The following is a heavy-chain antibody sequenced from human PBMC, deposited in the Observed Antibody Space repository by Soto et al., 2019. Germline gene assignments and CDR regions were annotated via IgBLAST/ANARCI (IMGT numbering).Heavy chain of an antibody. D-gene: IGHD3-22*01. J-gene: IGHJ4*02. CDR3: ARPHYDSNTFYSFFDY. V-gene: IGHV4-34*12. CDR2: VFHGGAT. CDR1: GESFSGYF. Sequence: KSSETLSLTCAVSGESFSGYFWSWIRQPPGKGLEWIGQVFHGGATNYSPSLKSRVTISVDTSKNHFSLELSSVTAADTAVYYCARPHYDSNTFYSFFDYWGQGTLVTVSS.